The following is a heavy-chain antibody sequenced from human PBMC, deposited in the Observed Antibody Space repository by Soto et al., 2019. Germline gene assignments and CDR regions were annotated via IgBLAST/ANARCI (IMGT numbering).Heavy chain of an antibody. Sequence: GVALRLSCAASGFTFNNFAMKLVRQAPGKGLEWVSTISYRGVNTYYADSVKGRFTISRHNSKNTLYLQMNSLRAEDTAKYYCAKERFSNAWYGTFDYWGQGT. D-gene: IGHD6-19*01. CDR1: GFTFNNFA. J-gene: IGHJ4*02. V-gene: IGHV3-23*01. CDR3: AKERFSNAWYGTFDY. CDR2: ISYRGVNT.